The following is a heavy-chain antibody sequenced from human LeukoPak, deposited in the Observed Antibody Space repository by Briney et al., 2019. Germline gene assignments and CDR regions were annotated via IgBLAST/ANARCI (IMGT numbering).Heavy chain of an antibody. CDR2: ISSNGGST. Sequence: GGSLRLSCAASGFTFSSYGMHWVRQAPGKGLEYVSAISSNGGSTYYADSVKGRFTISRDNSKNTLYLQMSSLRAEDTAVYYCVKDGTFLYGSGSWADYWGQGTLVTVSS. CDR3: VKDGTFLYGSGSWADY. CDR1: GFTFSSYG. J-gene: IGHJ4*02. V-gene: IGHV3-64D*06. D-gene: IGHD3-10*01.